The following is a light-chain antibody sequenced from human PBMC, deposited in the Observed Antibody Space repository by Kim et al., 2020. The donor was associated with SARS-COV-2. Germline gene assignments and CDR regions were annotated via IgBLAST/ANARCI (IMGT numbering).Light chain of an antibody. J-gene: IGKJ4*01. Sequence: DIQLTQSPSFLSASVGDRVTITCRASQGISSYLAWYQQKPGKAPKLLIYAASTLQSGVPSRFSGSGSGTEFTLTISSLQPEGFATYYCQQLNNYPRLTLGRGTKVDI. V-gene: IGKV1-9*01. CDR1: QGISSY. CDR3: QQLNNYPRLT. CDR2: AAS.